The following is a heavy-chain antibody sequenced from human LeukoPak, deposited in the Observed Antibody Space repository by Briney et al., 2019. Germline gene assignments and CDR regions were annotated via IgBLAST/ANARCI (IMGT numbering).Heavy chain of an antibody. Sequence: GGSLRLSCAASGFTFSSYWMSWVRQAPGKGLEWVANIKQDGSEKYYVDSVKGRFTISRDNAKNSLCLQMNSLRAEDTAVYYCARDITIFGVVGGYFDYWGQGTLVTVSS. CDR3: ARDITIFGVVGGYFDY. CDR2: IKQDGSEK. D-gene: IGHD3-3*01. V-gene: IGHV3-7*01. CDR1: GFTFSSYW. J-gene: IGHJ4*02.